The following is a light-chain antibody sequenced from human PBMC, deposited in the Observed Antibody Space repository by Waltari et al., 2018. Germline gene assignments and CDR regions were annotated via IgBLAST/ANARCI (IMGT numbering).Light chain of an antibody. J-gene: IGLJ2*01. CDR1: SSDVDGFNF. CDR2: DFA. V-gene: IGLV2-14*03. Sequence: QSALTQPASMSGSPGQSITISCTGTSSDVDGFNFVSWYQQYPGKAPKLIIYDFANRPAGFSHRFSGSRSGNTASLTISGLQAEDEADYYCSSYTSVNTRFGGGTKLTVL. CDR3: SSYTSVNTR.